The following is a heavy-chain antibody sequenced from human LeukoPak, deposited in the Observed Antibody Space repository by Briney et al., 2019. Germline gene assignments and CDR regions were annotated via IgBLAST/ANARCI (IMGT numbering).Heavy chain of an antibody. Sequence: SETLSLTCIVSGGPISSYYWSWIRQPPGKGLEWIGYIYYTGSTNYNPSLKSRVTISVDTFKNQFSLKLRSVTAADTAVYYCARGRLNLVRGATEFDYWGQGTLVTVSS. V-gene: IGHV4-59*08. D-gene: IGHD3-10*01. CDR3: ARGRLNLVRGATEFDY. CDR2: IYYTGST. CDR1: GGPISSYY. J-gene: IGHJ4*02.